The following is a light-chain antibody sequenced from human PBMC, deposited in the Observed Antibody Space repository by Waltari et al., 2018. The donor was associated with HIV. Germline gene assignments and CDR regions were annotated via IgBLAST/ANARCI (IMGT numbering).Light chain of an antibody. J-gene: IGKJ4*01. CDR2: AAA. Sequence: DIQLTQSPSFLSASVGDRVTITCRTSQGINYYLACDQQKPGKAPKLLIYAAATLQIGVPSRFSGSGSGTEFTLTISSLQPEDFATYYCQQLNSYPQITFGGGTKVEIK. V-gene: IGKV1-9*01. CDR1: QGINYY. CDR3: QQLNSYPQIT.